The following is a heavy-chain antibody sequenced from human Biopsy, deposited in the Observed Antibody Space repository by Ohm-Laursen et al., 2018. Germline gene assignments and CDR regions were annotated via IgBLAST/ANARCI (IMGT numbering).Heavy chain of an antibody. CDR3: ARPSGGVSTIGFDP. D-gene: IGHD5/OR15-5a*01. CDR2: INPHTGVT. J-gene: IGHJ5*02. Sequence: ASVKASCKASGYDFIDFHIHWVRQVPGQGLEWIGHINPHTGVTKYAQKFLDRITMTGDTSISTAYMDLSRLTSADTGIYYCARPSGGVSTIGFDPWGQGTLVIVSS. CDR1: GYDFIDFH. V-gene: IGHV1-2*05.